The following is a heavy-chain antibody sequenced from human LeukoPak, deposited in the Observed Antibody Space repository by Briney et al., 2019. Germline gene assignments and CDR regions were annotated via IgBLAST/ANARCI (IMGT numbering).Heavy chain of an antibody. Sequence: SETLSLTCTVSGGSIRTDGSYWAWIRQPPGKGLEWIGSIYIDGITHYDSSLQGRVTLSIDTSKNHFSLRLTSVTAADTAAFYCARLFTRAWEYRYGMDVWGQGTAVTVSS. CDR2: IYIDGIT. J-gene: IGHJ6*02. D-gene: IGHD1-26*01. CDR1: GGSIRTDGSY. CDR3: ARLFTRAWEYRYGMDV. V-gene: IGHV4-39*02.